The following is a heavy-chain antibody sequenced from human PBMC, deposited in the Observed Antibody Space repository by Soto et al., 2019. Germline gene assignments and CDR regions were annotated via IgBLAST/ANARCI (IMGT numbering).Heavy chain of an antibody. D-gene: IGHD1-1*01. CDR1: GYSFTSYG. CDR3: ARRDLVPTASCDY. Sequence: ASVKVSCKASGYSFTSYGIGWVRRAPGQGLEWMGWVSAYNGNTNYAQKFQGRVTMTRDTSTTTAYMELSSLRSDDTAVYYCARRDLVPTASCDYWRQGTLVTVSS. V-gene: IGHV1-18*01. J-gene: IGHJ4*02. CDR2: VSAYNGNT.